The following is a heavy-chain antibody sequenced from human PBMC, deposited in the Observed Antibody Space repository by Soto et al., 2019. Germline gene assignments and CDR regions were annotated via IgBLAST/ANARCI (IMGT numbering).Heavy chain of an antibody. D-gene: IGHD3-22*01. Sequence: QVQLQESGPGLVKPSETLSLTCTVSGGSISSYYWSWIRQPAGKGLEWIGRIYTSGSTNYNPSLKSRVTMSVDTSKNQFSLKLSSVTAADTAVYYCARDRYYYGSRDAADAFDIWGQGTMVTVSS. CDR3: ARDRYYYGSRDAADAFDI. J-gene: IGHJ3*02. CDR2: IYTSGST. CDR1: GGSISSYY. V-gene: IGHV4-4*07.